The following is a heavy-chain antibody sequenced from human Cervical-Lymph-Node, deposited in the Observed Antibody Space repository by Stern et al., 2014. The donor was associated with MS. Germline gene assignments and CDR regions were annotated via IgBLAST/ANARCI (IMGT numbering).Heavy chain of an antibody. D-gene: IGHD5-18*01. Sequence: QITLKESGPALVKPTQTLTLTCTFSGFSLSASGMSVSWIRQPPGKALEXLALIDWDDDKFYTTSLKTRLTVSKDTSKNQVVLTMTNMDPVDTANYYCARGRGYSYGWYYFDYWGQGTLITVSS. CDR1: GFSLSASGMS. CDR2: IDWDDDK. CDR3: ARGRGYSYGWYYFDY. V-gene: IGHV2-70*01. J-gene: IGHJ4*02.